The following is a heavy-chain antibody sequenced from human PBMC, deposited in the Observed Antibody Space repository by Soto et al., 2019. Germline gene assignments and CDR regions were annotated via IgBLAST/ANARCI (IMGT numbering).Heavy chain of an antibody. CDR2: ISYDGSNK. J-gene: IGHJ4*02. V-gene: IGHV3-30*18. D-gene: IGHD1-20*01. CDR3: AKDRNNWNLDIDY. CDR1: GFTFSSYG. Sequence: LRLSCAASGFTFSSYGMHWVRQAPGKGLEWVAVISYDGSNKYYADSVKGRFTISRDNSKNTLYLQMNSLRAEDTAVYYCAKDRNNWNLDIDYWGQGTLVTVSS.